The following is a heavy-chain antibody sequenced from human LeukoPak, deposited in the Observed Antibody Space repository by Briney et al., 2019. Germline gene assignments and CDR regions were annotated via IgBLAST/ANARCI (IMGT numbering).Heavy chain of an antibody. V-gene: IGHV3-9*03. D-gene: IGHD6-13*01. CDR1: GFTFDDYA. CDR2: ISWNSGSI. Sequence: PGGSLRLSCAASGFTFDDYAMHWVRQAPGKGLEWVSGISWNSGSIGYADSVKGQFTISRDNAKNSLYLQMNSLRAEDMALYYCAKDASRDPHPGIDLLGYFDLWGRGTLVTVSS. J-gene: IGHJ2*01. CDR3: AKDASRDPHPGIDLLGYFDL.